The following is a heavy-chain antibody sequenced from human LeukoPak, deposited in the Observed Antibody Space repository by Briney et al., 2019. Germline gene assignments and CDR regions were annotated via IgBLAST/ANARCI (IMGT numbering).Heavy chain of an antibody. J-gene: IGHJ4*02. V-gene: IGHV3-23*01. CDR1: GFSFSTYA. CDR2: ISGSGGSP. D-gene: IGHD3-22*01. CDR3: AKAVYDSSGSLDF. Sequence: GGSLRLSCAASGFSFSTYAMTWVRRAPGKGLEWVSGISGSGGSPYYADSVKGRFTISRDTSKNTLYLQMNSLRAEDTAVYYCAKAVYDSSGSLDFWGQGTLVTVSS.